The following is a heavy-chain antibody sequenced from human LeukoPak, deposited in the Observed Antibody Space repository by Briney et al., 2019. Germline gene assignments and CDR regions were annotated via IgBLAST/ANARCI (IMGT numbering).Heavy chain of an antibody. Sequence: GGSLRLSCAASGFTFSSYAMSWVRQAPGKGLEWVSSISSSSSYIYYADSVKGRFTISRDDSKNTLYLQMDSLRADDTAVYYCAGNPPFDYWGQGTLVTVSS. CDR1: GFTFSSYA. V-gene: IGHV3-21*04. D-gene: IGHD2/OR15-2a*01. CDR3: AGNPPFDY. CDR2: ISSSSSYI. J-gene: IGHJ4*02.